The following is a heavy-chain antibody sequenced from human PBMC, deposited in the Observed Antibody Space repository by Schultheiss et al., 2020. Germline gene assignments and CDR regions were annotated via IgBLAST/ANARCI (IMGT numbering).Heavy chain of an antibody. CDR3: ARYGGGSCYPSTSCKKNNWFDP. Sequence: ASVTVSCKASGYTFTSYGISWVRQAPGQGLEWMGWISAYNGNTNYAQKLQGRVTMTTDTSTSTAYMELRSLRSDDTAVYYCARYGGGSCYPSTSCKKNNWFDPWGQGTLVTV. J-gene: IGHJ5*02. D-gene: IGHD2-15*01. V-gene: IGHV1-18*01. CDR1: GYTFTSYG. CDR2: ISAYNGNT.